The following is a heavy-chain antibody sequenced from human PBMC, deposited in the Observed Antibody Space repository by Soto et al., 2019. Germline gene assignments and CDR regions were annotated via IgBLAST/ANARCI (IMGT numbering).Heavy chain of an antibody. V-gene: IGHV4-34*01. D-gene: IGHD3-22*01. CDR2: INHSGST. CDR3: AREVMRYYDSSGYSAFDY. Sequence: SETLSLTCPVYGGSISGYNGTWIRQPPGKGLEWIGEINHSGSTNYNPSLKSRVTISVDTSKNQFSLKLSSVTAADTAVYYCAREVMRYYDSSGYSAFDYWGQGTLVTVS. J-gene: IGHJ4*02. CDR1: GGSISGYN.